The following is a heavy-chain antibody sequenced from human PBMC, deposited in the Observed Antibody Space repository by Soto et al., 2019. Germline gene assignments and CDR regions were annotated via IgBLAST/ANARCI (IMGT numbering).Heavy chain of an antibody. J-gene: IGHJ3*02. Sequence: SETLSLTCAVSGGSIRSGGFYWSWIRQHPGKGLEWIGFIYYSGSAFYNPSLKSRLTISVDTSNNQFSLTLTSVTAADTAVYYCARAISVAGNAFDIWGQGTMVTVSS. CDR3: ARAISVAGNAFDI. V-gene: IGHV4-31*11. CDR2: IYYSGSA. D-gene: IGHD6-19*01. CDR1: GGSIRSGGFY.